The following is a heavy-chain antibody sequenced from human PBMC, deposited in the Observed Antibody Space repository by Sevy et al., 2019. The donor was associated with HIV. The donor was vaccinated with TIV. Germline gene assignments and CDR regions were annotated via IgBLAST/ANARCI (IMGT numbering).Heavy chain of an antibody. CDR1: GYTLTQLS. CDR2: FDPEDGEI. V-gene: IGHV1-24*01. J-gene: IGHJ4*02. CDR3: ATTKDYYDSSASPFDY. D-gene: IGHD3-22*01. Sequence: ASVKVSCKVSGYTLTQLSMHWVRQAPGKGLEWMGSFDPEDGEILYAQKFQGRVTMTEDPSTDTAYMELSSLRSEDTAVYYCATTKDYYDSSASPFDYWGQGTLVTVSS.